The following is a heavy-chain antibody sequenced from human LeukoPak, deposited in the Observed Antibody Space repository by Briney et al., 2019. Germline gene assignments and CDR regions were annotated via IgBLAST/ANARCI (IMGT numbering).Heavy chain of an antibody. Sequence: GGSLRLSCTASGLIFSTYAMSWVRQAPGKGLEWVAVIWYDGSDKFFGDSVKGRFTISRDNAKNTLYLQMNSLRAEDTAVYYCARDIASRRIDYWGQGTLVTVSS. CDR1: GLIFSTYA. CDR3: ARDIASRRIDY. V-gene: IGHV3-33*08. CDR2: IWYDGSDK. J-gene: IGHJ4*02. D-gene: IGHD6-6*01.